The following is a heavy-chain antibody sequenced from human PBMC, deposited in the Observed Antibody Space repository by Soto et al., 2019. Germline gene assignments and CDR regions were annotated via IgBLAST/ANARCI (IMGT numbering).Heavy chain of an antibody. D-gene: IGHD3-9*01. CDR3: ARGLLRYFDWFASSGYYYYYGMDV. Sequence: PSETLSLTCAVSGGSISSSNWWSWVRQPPGKGLEWIGEIYHSVSTNYNPSLKSRVTISVDKSKNQFSLKLSSVTAADTAVYYCARGLLRYFDWFASSGYYYYYGMDVWGQGTTVTVSS. J-gene: IGHJ6*02. CDR1: GGSISSSNW. CDR2: IYHSVST. V-gene: IGHV4-4*02.